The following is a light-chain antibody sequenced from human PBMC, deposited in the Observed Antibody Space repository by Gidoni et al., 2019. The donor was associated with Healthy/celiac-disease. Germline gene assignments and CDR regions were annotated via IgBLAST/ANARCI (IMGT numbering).Light chain of an antibody. CDR3: QQYDNLPLT. V-gene: IGKV1-33*01. J-gene: IGKJ4*01. Sequence: DTPMTQSPSSLSASVGDTVTITCQASQDISNYLNWYQQKPGKAPKLLIYDASNLETGVPSRFSGSGSGTDFTFTISSLQPEDIATYYCQQYDNLPLTFGGGTKVEIK. CDR1: QDISNY. CDR2: DAS.